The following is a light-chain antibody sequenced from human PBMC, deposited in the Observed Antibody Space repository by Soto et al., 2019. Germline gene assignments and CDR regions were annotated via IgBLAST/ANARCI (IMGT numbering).Light chain of an antibody. J-gene: IGKJ3*01. CDR3: QQSYSHHVT. CDR1: QSIRSY. V-gene: IGKV1-39*01. CDR2: ATS. Sequence: DIQLTQSPSSLSASVGDRVTLTCRASQSIRSYLNCYQQKPGNPPKLLIYATSSLQNGVPSRFSGSGSGTNFTLPSRSLHPEDFAPYSFQQSYSHHVTFGAGAKVDV.